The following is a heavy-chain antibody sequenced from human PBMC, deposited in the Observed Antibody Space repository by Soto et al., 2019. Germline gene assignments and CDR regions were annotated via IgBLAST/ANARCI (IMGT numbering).Heavy chain of an antibody. CDR3: TEDILPGGADV. V-gene: IGHV3-9*02. J-gene: IGHJ6*02. CDR1: AFCSHHQA. CDR2: IHWNNGAT. Sequence: SLRLSSVASAFCSHHQAIHWVRQGPGKGLEWVSGIHWNNGATGYADSVKGRFTIFKDNVKNSVYLQMNSLRTDDTAFYYCTEDILPGGADVCGQRTTVTVSS. D-gene: IGHD3-16*01.